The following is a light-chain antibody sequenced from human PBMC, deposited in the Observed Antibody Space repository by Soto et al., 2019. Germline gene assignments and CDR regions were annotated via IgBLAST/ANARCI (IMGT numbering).Light chain of an antibody. Sequence: QYALTQPASVSGSPGQSSTFSCTGTSSDVGGYGSVSWYQQYPGKAPKLIIYDVSNRPSGVSNRFSGSKSGNTASLIISGLQAEDEADYYCSSYSSTTTRVVFGGGTQLTVL. CDR2: DVS. V-gene: IGLV2-14*01. CDR3: SSYSSTTTRVV. J-gene: IGLJ3*02. CDR1: SSDVGGYGS.